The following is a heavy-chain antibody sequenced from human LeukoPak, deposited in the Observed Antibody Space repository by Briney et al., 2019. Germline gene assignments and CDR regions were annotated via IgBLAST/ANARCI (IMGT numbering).Heavy chain of an antibody. CDR1: GLTFNNYA. J-gene: IGHJ4*02. CDR3: AKYYSGSPWYFDY. Sequence: GGSLRLSCAASGLTFNNYAMSWVRPAPGKGLEWVSSITDSGGSTYYADSVKGRFTISRDTSKNTLYLQMNSLRAEDTAVYYCAKYYSGSPWYFDYWGQGTLVTVSS. V-gene: IGHV3-23*01. CDR2: ITDSGGST. D-gene: IGHD1-26*01.